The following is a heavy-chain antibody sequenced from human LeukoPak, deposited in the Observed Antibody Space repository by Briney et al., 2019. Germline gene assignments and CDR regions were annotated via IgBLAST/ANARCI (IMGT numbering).Heavy chain of an antibody. J-gene: IGHJ4*02. D-gene: IGHD6-19*01. CDR2: ISGSGGST. V-gene: IGHV3-23*01. Sequence: GGSLRLSCAASGFTFSSHAMSWVRQAPGKGLEWVSGISGSGGSTYYADSVKGRFTISRDNSKNTLYVQMNSLRAEDTAVYYCAKGRAGIDYWGQGTLVSVSS. CDR3: AKGRAGIDY. CDR1: GFTFSSHA.